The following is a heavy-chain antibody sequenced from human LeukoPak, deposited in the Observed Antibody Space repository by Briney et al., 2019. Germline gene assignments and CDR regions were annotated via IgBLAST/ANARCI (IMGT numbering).Heavy chain of an antibody. CDR1: GFSFSNYA. J-gene: IGHJ4*02. D-gene: IGHD6-25*01. Sequence: GGSLRLSCAASGFSFSNYAMTWVRQAPGAGLEWVSAISGGGTTYYADSVMGRFTISRDNSKNTLYLQMNSLTAEDTAVYYCATPSGGYWGQGTLVTVSS. V-gene: IGHV3-23*01. CDR3: ATPSGGY. CDR2: ISGGGTT.